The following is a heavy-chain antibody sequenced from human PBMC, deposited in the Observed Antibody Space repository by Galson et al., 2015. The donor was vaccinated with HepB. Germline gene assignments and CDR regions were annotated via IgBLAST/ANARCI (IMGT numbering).Heavy chain of an antibody. CDR1: GFTFSSYG. Sequence: SLRLSCAASGFTFSSYGMHWVRQAPGKGLEWVAVISYDGSNKYYADSVRGRFTISRGNSKNTLYLQMNSPRAEDTAVYYCAKDRGWELLHIFDYWGQGTLVTVSS. D-gene: IGHD1-26*01. CDR3: AKDRGWELLHIFDY. CDR2: ISYDGSNK. V-gene: IGHV3-30*18. J-gene: IGHJ4*02.